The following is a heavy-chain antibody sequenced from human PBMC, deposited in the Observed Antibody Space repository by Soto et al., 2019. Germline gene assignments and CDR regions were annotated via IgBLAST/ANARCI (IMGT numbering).Heavy chain of an antibody. CDR1: GFTFSSYW. V-gene: IGHV3-7*01. CDR2: IKEDGSEK. J-gene: IGHJ4*02. CDR3: ARTLLKRHFFDY. Sequence: GGSLRLSCAASGFTFSSYWMNWVRQAPGKGLEWVANIKEDGSEKYYVDSVKGRFTISRDNAKNSLYLQMNSLRVEDTAVFYCARTLLKRHFFDYWGRGTLVTVSS.